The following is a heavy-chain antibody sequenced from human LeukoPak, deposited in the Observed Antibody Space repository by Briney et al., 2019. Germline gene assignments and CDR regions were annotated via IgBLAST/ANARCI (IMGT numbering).Heavy chain of an antibody. V-gene: IGHV3-23*01. CDR1: GFTFSSYA. D-gene: IGHD2-8*01. Sequence: PGGSLRLSCAASGFTFSSYAMSWVRQASGKGLEWVSAISGSGGSTYYADSVKGRFTISRDNSKNTLYLQMNSLRAEDTAVYYCAKAPVYCTNGVCFPNWFDPWGQGTLVTVSS. CDR3: AKAPVYCTNGVCFPNWFDP. CDR2: ISGSGGST. J-gene: IGHJ5*02.